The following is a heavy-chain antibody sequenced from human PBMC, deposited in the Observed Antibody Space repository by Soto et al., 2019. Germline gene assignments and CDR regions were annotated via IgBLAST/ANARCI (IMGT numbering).Heavy chain of an antibody. J-gene: IGHJ2*01. CDR1: GGTFSSYA. D-gene: IGHD6-13*01. Sequence: QVQLVQSGAEVKKPGSSVKVSCKASGGTFSSYAISWVRQAPGQGLEWMGGIIPIFGTANYAQKCQGSVTTSADASKSTAQKKMSSLRAEDTVVYYWETVAGVDSSSWYFDLWGRGTLVTVSS. CDR3: ETVAGVDSSSWYFDL. CDR2: IIPIFGTA. V-gene: IGHV1-69*01.